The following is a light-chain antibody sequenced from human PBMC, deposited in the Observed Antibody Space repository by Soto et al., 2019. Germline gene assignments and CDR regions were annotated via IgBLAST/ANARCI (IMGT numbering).Light chain of an antibody. Sequence: EIVLTQSPATLSLSPGERATLSCRASQSDKSYLAWYQQKPGQAPRLLIYGASSLKSGVPARFSGSGSGTEFTLTISSLQPDDFATYYCQQYNSYSITFGRGTRLEIK. V-gene: IGKV3-11*01. J-gene: IGKJ5*01. CDR3: QQYNSYSIT. CDR2: GAS. CDR1: QSDKSY.